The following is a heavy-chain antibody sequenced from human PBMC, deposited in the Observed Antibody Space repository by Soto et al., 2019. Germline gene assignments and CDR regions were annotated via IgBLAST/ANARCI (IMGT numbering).Heavy chain of an antibody. J-gene: IGHJ4*02. V-gene: IGHV4-34*01. CDR3: ARSLRAWNRFDY. D-gene: IGHD1-1*01. CDR2: INHSGST. Sequence: SETLSLTCAVYGGSFSGYYWSWIRQPPGKGLEWIGEINHSGSTNYNPSLKSRVTISVDTSKNQFSLKLSSVTAADTAVYYCARSLRAWNRFDYWGQGTLVTVSS. CDR1: GGSFSGYY.